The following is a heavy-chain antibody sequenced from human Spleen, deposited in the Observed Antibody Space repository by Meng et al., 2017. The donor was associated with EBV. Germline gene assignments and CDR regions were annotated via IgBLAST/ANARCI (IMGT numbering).Heavy chain of an antibody. CDR3: ARTQNYYDSGLFPRGPFFDY. Sequence: GPGRAKLHHPLSLPFPSSVGSNTNGVNYWSWTRQSPRKGLGWIGYIHYIGSTYYNPSLKSRVSISVDTSKNQFSLRLSSVTAAGTAMYFCARTQNYYDSGLFPRGPFFDYWGQGALVTVSS. J-gene: IGHJ4*02. CDR1: VGSNTNGVNY. CDR2: IHYIGST. V-gene: IGHV4-30-4*01. D-gene: IGHD3-10*01.